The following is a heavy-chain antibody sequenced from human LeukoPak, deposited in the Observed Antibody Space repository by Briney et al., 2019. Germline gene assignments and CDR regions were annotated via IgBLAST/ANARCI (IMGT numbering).Heavy chain of an antibody. CDR2: IYYSGST. Sequence: SETLSLTCTVSGGSISSYYWSWIRQPPGKGLEWIGYIYYSGSTNYNPSLKSRVTISVDTSKNQFSLKVISVTAADTAVYYCARAGAYYDILTGSFPFDYWGQGTLVTVSS. CDR3: ARAGAYYDILTGSFPFDY. D-gene: IGHD3-9*01. CDR1: GGSISSYY. J-gene: IGHJ4*02. V-gene: IGHV4-59*08.